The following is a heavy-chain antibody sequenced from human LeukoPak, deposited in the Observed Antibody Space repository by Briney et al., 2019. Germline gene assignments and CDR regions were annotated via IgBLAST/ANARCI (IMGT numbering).Heavy chain of an antibody. CDR1: GGSISSGGYY. J-gene: IGHJ5*02. V-gene: IGHV4-30-2*06. CDR3: ARDRCSSTSCTPFDP. CDR2: IYHSGST. Sequence: SQTLSLTCTVSGGSISSGGYYWSWIRQSPGKGLEWIGYIYHSGSTYYNPSLKSRVTISVDRSKNQFSLKLSSVTAADTAVYYCARDRCSSTSCTPFDPWGQGTLVTVSS. D-gene: IGHD2-2*01.